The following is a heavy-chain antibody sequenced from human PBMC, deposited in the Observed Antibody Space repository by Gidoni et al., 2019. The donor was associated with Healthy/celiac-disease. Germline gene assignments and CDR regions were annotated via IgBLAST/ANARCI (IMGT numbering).Heavy chain of an antibody. V-gene: IGHV1-2*04. D-gene: IGHD6-13*01. CDR2: INPNSGGT. J-gene: IGHJ3*02. CDR3: ARDMGAAGTNDAFDI. Sequence: QVQLVQSGAEVKKPGASVKVSCKASGYTFTGYYMHWVRQAPGQGLEWMGWINPNSGGTNYAQKFQGWVTMTRDTSISTAYMELSRLRSDDTAVYYCARDMGAAGTNDAFDIWGQGTMVTVSS. CDR1: GYTFTGYY.